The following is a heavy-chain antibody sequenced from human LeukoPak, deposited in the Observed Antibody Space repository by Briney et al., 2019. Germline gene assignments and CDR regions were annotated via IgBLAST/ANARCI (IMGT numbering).Heavy chain of an antibody. CDR2: TYYRYKWYN. CDR3: ARLGLGGAFDI. J-gene: IGHJ3*02. Sequence: SQTLSLTCAISGDSVSSNSAVWNWIRQSPSRGLEWLGRTYYRYKWYNDYAVSVKSRITIKPDTSKNQFSLQLNSATPEDTAVYYCARLGLGGAFDIWGQGTMVTVSS. V-gene: IGHV6-1*01. CDR1: GDSVSSNSAV. D-gene: IGHD2-15*01.